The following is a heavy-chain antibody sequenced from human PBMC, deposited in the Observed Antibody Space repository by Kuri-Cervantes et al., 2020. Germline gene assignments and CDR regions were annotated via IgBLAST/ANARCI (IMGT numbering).Heavy chain of an antibody. V-gene: IGHV1-8*02. Sequence: ASVKVSCKASGYTFTGYYMHWVRQAPGQGLEWMGWMNPNSGNTGYAQKFQGRVTMTRNTSISTAYMELSSLRSEDTAVYYCAQTSIHYYDSSGDDAFDIWGQGTMVTVSS. D-gene: IGHD3-22*01. CDR1: GYTFTGYY. CDR2: MNPNSGNT. CDR3: AQTSIHYYDSSGDDAFDI. J-gene: IGHJ3*02.